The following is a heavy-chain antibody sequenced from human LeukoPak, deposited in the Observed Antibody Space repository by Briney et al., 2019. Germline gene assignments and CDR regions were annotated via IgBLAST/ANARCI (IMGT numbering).Heavy chain of an antibody. CDR1: GFTFSSYG. CDR2: ISYDGSNK. D-gene: IGHD6-6*01. J-gene: IGHJ4*02. V-gene: IGHV3-30*18. Sequence: GGSLRLSCAGSGFTFSSYGMHWVRQAPGKGLEWVAVISYDGSNKYYADSVKGRFTISRDNSKNTLYLQMNSLRAEDTAVYYCAKDRLSSSVLDYWGQGTLVTVSS. CDR3: AKDRLSSSVLDY.